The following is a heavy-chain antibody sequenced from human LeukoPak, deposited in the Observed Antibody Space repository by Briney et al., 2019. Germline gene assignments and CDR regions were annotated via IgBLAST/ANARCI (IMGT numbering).Heavy chain of an antibody. V-gene: IGHV4-39*07. CDR1: GGSISISNYY. J-gene: IGHJ4*02. CDR2: IYYSGST. Sequence: SETLSLTCTVSGGSISISNYYSGSFRQPPGKGLEWIGSIYYSGSTNYNPSLKSRVTISVDTSKNQFSLKLSSVTAADTAVYYCARACPLLRYLEGWGQGTLVTVSS. D-gene: IGHD3-9*01. CDR3: ARACPLLRYLEG.